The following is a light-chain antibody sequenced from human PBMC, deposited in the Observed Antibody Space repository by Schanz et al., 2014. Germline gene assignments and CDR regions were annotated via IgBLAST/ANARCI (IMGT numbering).Light chain of an antibody. CDR3: SSYRRTDTTYVV. CDR1: SSDVGSYDL. J-gene: IGLJ2*01. Sequence: QSALTQPASVSGSPGQSTTISCIGTSSDVGSYDLVSWYQHHPGKAPKIIIFEATERPSGVSNRISGSKSGNTASLTISGVQAEDEADYYCSSYRRTDTTYVVFGGGTKLTVL. CDR2: EAT. V-gene: IGLV2-14*02.